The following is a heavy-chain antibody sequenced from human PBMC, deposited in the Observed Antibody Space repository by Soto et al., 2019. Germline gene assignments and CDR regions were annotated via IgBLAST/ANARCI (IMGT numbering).Heavy chain of an antibody. CDR3: ARRPYSSSNQETY. CDR2: IYYSGST. J-gene: IGHJ4*02. Sequence: QLQLQESGPGLVKPSETLSLTCTVSGGSISSSSYYWGWIRQPPGKGLEWIGSIYYSGSTYYNPSLKSRVTISVDTSKNQFSLKLSSVTAADTAVYYCARRPYSSSNQETYWGQGTLVTVSS. D-gene: IGHD6-6*01. CDR1: GGSISSSSYY. V-gene: IGHV4-39*01.